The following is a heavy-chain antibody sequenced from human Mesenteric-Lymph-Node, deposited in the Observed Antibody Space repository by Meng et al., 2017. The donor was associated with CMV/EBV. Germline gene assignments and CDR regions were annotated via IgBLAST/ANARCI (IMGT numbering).Heavy chain of an antibody. Sequence: GESLKISCAASGFTFSNYPMHWVRQAPGKGLEWVAALSYDGSNKYYADSLKGRFTISRDNSKNTHYLQMNSLRVDDTAVYYCARVGGDGVWAFDYWGQGTLVTVSS. CDR2: LSYDGSNK. D-gene: IGHD2-8*01. J-gene: IGHJ4*02. CDR1: GFTFSNYP. CDR3: ARVGGDGVWAFDY. V-gene: IGHV3-30*04.